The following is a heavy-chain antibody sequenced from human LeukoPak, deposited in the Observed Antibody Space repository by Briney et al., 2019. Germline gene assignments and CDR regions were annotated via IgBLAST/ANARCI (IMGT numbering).Heavy chain of an antibody. J-gene: IGHJ4*02. D-gene: IGHD1-26*01. V-gene: IGHV3-30-3*01. CDR3: ARDGGSPGFDY. CDR2: ISYDGSNK. CDR1: GFTFGSYA. Sequence: GGSLRLSCAASGFTFGSYAMHWVRQAPGKGLEWVAVISYDGSNKYYADSVKGRFTISRDNSKNTLYLQMNSLRAEDTAVYYCARDGGSPGFDYWGQGTLVTVSS.